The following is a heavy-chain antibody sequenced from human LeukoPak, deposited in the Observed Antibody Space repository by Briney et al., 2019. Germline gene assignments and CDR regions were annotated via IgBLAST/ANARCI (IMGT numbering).Heavy chain of an antibody. CDR1: GFTFDDYA. Sequence: GESLRLSCAASGFTFDDYAMHWVRQAPGKGLEWVSGISWNSGSIGYADSVKGRFTISRDNAKNSLYLQMNSLRAEDTALYYCAKLAYCSSTSCSDSGYWGQGTLVTVSS. V-gene: IGHV3-9*01. J-gene: IGHJ4*02. D-gene: IGHD2-2*01. CDR2: ISWNSGSI. CDR3: AKLAYCSSTSCSDSGY.